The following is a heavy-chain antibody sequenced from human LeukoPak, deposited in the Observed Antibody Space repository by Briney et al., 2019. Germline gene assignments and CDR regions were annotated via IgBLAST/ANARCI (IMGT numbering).Heavy chain of an antibody. J-gene: IGHJ6*04. CDR3: ASDPRDGGQNV. CDR2: ISGSGGST. CDR1: GFTFSNYA. Sequence: GGSLRLSCAASGFTFSNYAMNWVRQAPGKGLEWVSGISGSGGSTYYADSVKGRFTISRDNSKKTLYLQMNSLRAEDTAVYYCASDPRDGGQNVWGKGTTVTVSS. D-gene: IGHD5-24*01. V-gene: IGHV3-23*01.